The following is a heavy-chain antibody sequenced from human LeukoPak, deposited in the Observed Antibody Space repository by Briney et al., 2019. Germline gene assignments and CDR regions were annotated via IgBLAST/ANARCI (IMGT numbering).Heavy chain of an antibody. CDR3: ARDFLEWLPYS. V-gene: IGHV3-21*01. CDR1: GFGFSYYS. CDR2: ITSGSNYM. D-gene: IGHD3-3*01. Sequence: GGSLRLPCAASGFGFSYYSMHWARQAPGKGLEWVSSITSGSNYMYYADSVKGRFTISRDNAKNSLYLQMNSLRAEDTAVYYCARDFLEWLPYSWGQGTLVTVSS. J-gene: IGHJ4*02.